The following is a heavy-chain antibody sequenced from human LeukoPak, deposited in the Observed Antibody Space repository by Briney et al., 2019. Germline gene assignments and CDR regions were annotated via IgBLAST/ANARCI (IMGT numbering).Heavy chain of an antibody. Sequence: SVKVSCKASGGTFSSYAINWVRQAPGQGLEWMGGIIPIFGTANYAQKFQGRVTITADESTSTAYMELSSLRSEDTAVYYCARAAIAVAGSLDYWGQGTLVTVSS. CDR1: GGTFSSYA. V-gene: IGHV1-69*13. D-gene: IGHD6-19*01. J-gene: IGHJ4*02. CDR3: ARAAIAVAGSLDY. CDR2: IIPIFGTA.